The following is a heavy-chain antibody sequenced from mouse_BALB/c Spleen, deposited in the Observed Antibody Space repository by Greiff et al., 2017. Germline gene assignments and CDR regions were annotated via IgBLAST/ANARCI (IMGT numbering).Heavy chain of an antibody. CDR3: ARFPYDYVYAMDY. D-gene: IGHD2-4*01. Sequence: VQLKQSGAELVKPGASVKLSCTASGFNIKDTYMHWVKQRPEQGLEWIGRIDPANGNTKYDPKFQGKATITADTSSNTAYLQLSSLTSEDTAVYYCARFPYDYVYAMDYWGQGTSVTVSS. CDR2: IDPANGNT. CDR1: GFNIKDTY. V-gene: IGHV14-3*02. J-gene: IGHJ4*01.